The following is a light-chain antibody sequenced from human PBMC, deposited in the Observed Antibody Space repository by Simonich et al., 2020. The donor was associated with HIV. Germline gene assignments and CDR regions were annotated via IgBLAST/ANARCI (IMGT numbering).Light chain of an antibody. J-gene: IGLJ3*02. CDR3: QSGDSSGTYRV. CDR1: ALPKQY. Sequence: SYKLTQPPSVSVSPGQTAKITCSGDALPKQYAYWYQQKPGQAPVLVIYKDIERPSGIPERFSGSSSGTIVTLTISGVQAEDEADYYCQSGDSSGTYRVFGGGTKLTVL. V-gene: IGLV3-25*03. CDR2: KDI.